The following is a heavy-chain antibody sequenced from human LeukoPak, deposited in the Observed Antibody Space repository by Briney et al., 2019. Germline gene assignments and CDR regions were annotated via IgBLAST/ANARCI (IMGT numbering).Heavy chain of an antibody. CDR1: GFTFSSYT. CDR2: ISGSGGST. CDR3: AKAKTMTHDAFDI. V-gene: IGHV3-23*01. Sequence: GGSLRLSCAASGFTFSSYTMRWARQAPGKGLEWVSDISGSGGSTYYADSVKGRFTISRDNSKNTLYLQMSSLRAEDTAVYYCAKAKTMTHDAFDIWGQGTMVTVSS. D-gene: IGHD3-22*01. J-gene: IGHJ3*02.